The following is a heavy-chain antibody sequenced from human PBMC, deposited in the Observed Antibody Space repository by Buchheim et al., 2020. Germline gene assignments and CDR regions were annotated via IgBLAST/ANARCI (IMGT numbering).Heavy chain of an antibody. CDR2: IYYSGST. V-gene: IGHV4-59*01. J-gene: IGHJ6*03. D-gene: IGHD3-3*01. CDR3: ARENYDFWSGYTRYYYYYMDV. CDR1: GGSISSYY. Sequence: QVQLQESGPGLVKPSETLSLTCTVSGGSISSYYWSWIRQPPGKGLEWIGYIYYSGSTNYNPSLKSRVTISVDTSKNQFSLKLSSVTAADTAVYYCARENYDFWSGYTRYYYYYMDVWGKGTT.